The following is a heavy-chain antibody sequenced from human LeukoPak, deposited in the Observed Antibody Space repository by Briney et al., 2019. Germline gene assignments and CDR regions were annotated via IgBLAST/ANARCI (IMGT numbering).Heavy chain of an antibody. CDR2: IYYSGST. Sequence: SETLSLTCTVSGGSISSYYWSWIRQPPGKGLEWIGYIYYSGSTNYNPSLKSRVTLSVDTSKNQFSLNLSSVTAADTAVYYCARDRGYGSSPRWYFDYWGQGTLATVPS. CDR1: GGSISSYY. V-gene: IGHV4-59*01. D-gene: IGHD6-6*01. CDR3: ARDRGYGSSPRWYFDY. J-gene: IGHJ4*02.